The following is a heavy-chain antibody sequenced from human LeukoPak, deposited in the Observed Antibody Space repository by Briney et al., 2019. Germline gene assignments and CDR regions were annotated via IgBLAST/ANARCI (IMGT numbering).Heavy chain of an antibody. CDR1: DGSFSGYY. D-gene: IGHD2-2*01. CDR2: INHSGNT. V-gene: IGHV4-34*01. J-gene: IGHJ6*03. Sequence: SETLSLTCALYDGSFSGYYWSWIRQPPGKGLEWIGEINHSGNTNYNPSLKSRVTISIDTSKNQFSLKLSSVTAADTAVYYCAQYPYYYYYMNVWGKGTTVSISS. CDR3: AQYPYYYYYMNV.